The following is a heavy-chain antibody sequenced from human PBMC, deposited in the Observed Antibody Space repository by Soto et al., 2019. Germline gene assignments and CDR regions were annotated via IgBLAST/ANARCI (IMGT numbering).Heavy chain of an antibody. D-gene: IGHD5-12*01. Sequence: GASVKVSCKASGGTFSSYAISWVRQAPGQGLEWMGGIIPIFGTANYAQKFQGRVTITADESTSTAYMELSSLRSEDTAVYYCASTLTRSGYGSSSHLRNYYYYYGMDVWGQGTTVTVSS. CDR2: IIPIFGTA. J-gene: IGHJ6*02. CDR1: GGTFSSYA. CDR3: ASTLTRSGYGSSSHLRNYYYYYGMDV. V-gene: IGHV1-69*13.